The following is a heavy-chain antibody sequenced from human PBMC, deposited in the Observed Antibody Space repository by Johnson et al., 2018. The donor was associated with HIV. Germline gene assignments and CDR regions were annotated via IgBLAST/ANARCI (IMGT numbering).Heavy chain of an antibody. J-gene: IGHJ3*02. CDR1: GFTFSSYG. CDR3: AKPPSMGADAFDI. V-gene: IGHV3-30*18. D-gene: IGHD3-16*01. Sequence: QVQLVESGGGVVQPGRSLRLSCAASGFTFSSYGIHWVRQAPGKGLEWVTVTSYDGSNTYSGDSVKGRFTISRDNSNKTVYLQMNSLGPEDTAVYYCAKPPSMGADAFDIWGQGTMVTLSS. CDR2: TSYDGSNT.